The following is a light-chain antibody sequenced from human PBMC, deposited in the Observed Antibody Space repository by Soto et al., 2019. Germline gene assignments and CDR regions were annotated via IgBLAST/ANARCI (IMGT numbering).Light chain of an antibody. J-gene: IGLJ1*01. V-gene: IGLV2-14*01. Sequence: QSVLTQPDSVSGSPGQSITISCTGTSSDVGGYNYVSWYQQHPGKAPKLMIYDVSNRPSGVSNRFSGSKSGNTASLTISGLQAEDEADYYCSSYTSSSTYVFRTGTKVTV. CDR3: SSYTSSSTYV. CDR2: DVS. CDR1: SSDVGGYNY.